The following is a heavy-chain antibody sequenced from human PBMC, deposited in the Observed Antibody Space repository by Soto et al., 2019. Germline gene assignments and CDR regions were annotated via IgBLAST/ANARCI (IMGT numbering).Heavy chain of an antibody. D-gene: IGHD3-22*01. V-gene: IGHV3-30*03. CDR1: GFIFSTYG. CDR3: ARDYYANTGTFYGPDS. CDR2: ILYDGRKT. J-gene: IGHJ4*02. Sequence: SLRLSCAASGFIFSTYGMHRVHKAPGKGLEWVAAILYDGRKTFYRDSVKGRFTISRDNSKNTLYLQMNSLRTEDTALYFCARDYYANTGTFYGPDSWGQGTLVTVSS.